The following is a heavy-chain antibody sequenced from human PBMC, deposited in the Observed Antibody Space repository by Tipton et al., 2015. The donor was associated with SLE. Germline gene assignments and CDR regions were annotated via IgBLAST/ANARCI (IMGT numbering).Heavy chain of an antibody. Sequence: QLVQSGAEVKKPGASVKVSCKASGYTLSTHGITWVRQAPGGGLEWMGWISAYNGVTSYVQKLQGRVTMTTDTSSNTAYMELRSLASDATAVYWWAGGGGGKVYYLDSWGQGTLVTVSS. D-gene: IGHD1-1*01. CDR3: AGGGGGKVYYLDS. V-gene: IGHV1-18*01. J-gene: IGHJ4*02. CDR2: ISAYNGVT. CDR1: GYTLSTHG.